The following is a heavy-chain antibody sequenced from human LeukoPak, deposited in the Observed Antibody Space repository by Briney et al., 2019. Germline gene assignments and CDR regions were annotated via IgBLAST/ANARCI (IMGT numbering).Heavy chain of an antibody. Sequence: GGSLRLSCAASGFTFSSYSMNWVRQAPGEGLEWVSSISSSSSYIYYADSVKGRFTISRDNAKNSLYLQMNSLRAEDTAVYYCARDRPYYDILTGYYNGPNNWFDPWGQGALVTVSS. CDR1: GFTFSSYS. CDR2: ISSSSSYI. J-gene: IGHJ5*02. CDR3: ARDRPYYDILTGYYNGPNNWFDP. D-gene: IGHD3-9*01. V-gene: IGHV3-21*01.